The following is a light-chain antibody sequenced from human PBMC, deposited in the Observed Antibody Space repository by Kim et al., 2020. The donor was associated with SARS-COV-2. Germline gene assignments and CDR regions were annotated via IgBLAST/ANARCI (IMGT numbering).Light chain of an antibody. J-gene: IGLJ1*01. CDR2: DVN. CDR1: SSDVGGYNY. Sequence: GLSVTISCTGTSSDVGGYNYVSWHQQHPGKAPKLMIYDVNKRPSGVPDRFSGSKSGNTASLTVSGLRAEDEADYYCSSYAGVNTFYVFGTGTKVTVL. V-gene: IGLV2-8*01. CDR3: SSYAGVNTFYV.